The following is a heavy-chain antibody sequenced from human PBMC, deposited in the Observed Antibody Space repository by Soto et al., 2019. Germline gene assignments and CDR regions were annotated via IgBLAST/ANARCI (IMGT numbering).Heavy chain of an antibody. J-gene: IGHJ4*02. CDR1: GGSISSSTYF. Sequence: QLQLQESGPGLVKPSETLSLTCTVSGGSISSSTYFWGWIRQPPGKGLEWIGSVYYTGSTHYHPSFKGQLTISVDTPKNHLSLNLSSVTAADTAVYYCASNHRYCTAGPCSVFGFWGQGALVTVSA. D-gene: IGHD2-8*02. CDR3: ASNHRYCTAGPCSVFGF. CDR2: VYYTGST. V-gene: IGHV4-39*01.